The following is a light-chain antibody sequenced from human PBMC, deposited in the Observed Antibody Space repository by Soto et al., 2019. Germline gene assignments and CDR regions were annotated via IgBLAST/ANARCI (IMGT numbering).Light chain of an antibody. CDR1: SSDVGGYKY. Sequence: QSALTQPASVSESPGQSITISCTGTSSDVGGYKYVSWYQQHPGKAPKLMIYDVSNRPSGVSNRFSGSKSGNTASLTISGLQAEDEADYYCSSYTSTNTVVFGGGTKLTVL. J-gene: IGLJ3*02. V-gene: IGLV2-14*01. CDR2: DVS. CDR3: SSYTSTNTVV.